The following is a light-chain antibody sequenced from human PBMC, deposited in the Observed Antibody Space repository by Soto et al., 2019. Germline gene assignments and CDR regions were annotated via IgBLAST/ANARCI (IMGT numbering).Light chain of an antibody. V-gene: IGKV3-15*01. CDR3: QQYNNWPPLT. J-gene: IGKJ4*01. CDR1: QSVSSN. CDR2: GAS. Sequence: DIVMTQSPATLSVSPGERATLSCRASQSVSSNLAWYQQKPGQAPRLIIYGASTRATGIPARFSGSGSGTEFTLTISSLQSEDFAVYSCQQYNNWPPLTFGGGSKV.